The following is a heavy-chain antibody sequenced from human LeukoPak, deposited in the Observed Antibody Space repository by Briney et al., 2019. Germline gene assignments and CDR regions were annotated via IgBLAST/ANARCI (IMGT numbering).Heavy chain of an antibody. CDR1: GFTFSSYE. CDR3: ARDSRMSGRYDDALDI. J-gene: IGHJ3*02. D-gene: IGHD1-26*01. V-gene: IGHV3-48*03. Sequence: GGSLRLSCAASGFTFSSYEMNWVRQAPGKGLEWVSYISSSGSTIYYADSVKGRFTISRDNAKNSLYLQMNSLRAEDTAVYYCARDSRMSGRYDDALDIWGQGTMVTVSS. CDR2: ISSSGSTI.